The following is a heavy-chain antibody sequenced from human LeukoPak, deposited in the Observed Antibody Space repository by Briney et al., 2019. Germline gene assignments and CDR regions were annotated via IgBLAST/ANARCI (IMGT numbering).Heavy chain of an antibody. V-gene: IGHV3-23*01. Sequence: GGSLRLSCAASGFTFSGYAMSWVRQAPGKGLEWVSGTSRSGDSAYYADSVKGRFTISRDNPKDTLYLQMNSLRVEDTAVYYCAKSDRVGAAANHFDCWGQGTLVTVSS. CDR2: TSRSGDSA. CDR1: GFTFSGYA. D-gene: IGHD1-26*01. J-gene: IGHJ4*02. CDR3: AKSDRVGAAANHFDC.